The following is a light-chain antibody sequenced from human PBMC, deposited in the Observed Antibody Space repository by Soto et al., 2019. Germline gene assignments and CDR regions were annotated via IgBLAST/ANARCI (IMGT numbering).Light chain of an antibody. CDR1: QSLLHSNGYKY. J-gene: IGKJ2*01. V-gene: IGKV2-28*01. Sequence: DIVMTQSPLSLPVTPGEPASMSCRSSQSLLHSNGYKYLDWYLQKPGQSPQLLIYLGSNRASGVPDRFNGSGSGTDFTLKITRVEAEDVGIYYCMQGLQTPSFGQGTKVDSK. CDR2: LGS. CDR3: MQGLQTPS.